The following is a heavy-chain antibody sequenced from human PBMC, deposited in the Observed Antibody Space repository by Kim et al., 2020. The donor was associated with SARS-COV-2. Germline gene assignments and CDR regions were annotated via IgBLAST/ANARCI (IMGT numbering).Heavy chain of an antibody. CDR3: MSWSPVFTSYETDV. J-gene: IGHJ6*04. CDR2: IKKKTDGGTA. V-gene: IGHV3-15*01. D-gene: IGHD5-18*01. CDR1: GFTFTNAW. Sequence: GGSLRLSCTVSGFTFTNAWMNWVRQAPGKGLEWVGRIKKKTDGGTADYAAPVKDRFTISRDDSENTMYLQMDGLKTEDTAVYYCMSWSPVFTSYETDVWSEGRSVTVSS.